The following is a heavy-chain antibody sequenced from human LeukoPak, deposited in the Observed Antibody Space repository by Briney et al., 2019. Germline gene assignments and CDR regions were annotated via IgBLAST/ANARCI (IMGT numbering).Heavy chain of an antibody. CDR1: GGSISGSSYY. CDR2: IYYSGST. Sequence: SETLSLTCTVSGGSISGSSYYWGWIRQPPGKGLEWIGYIYYSGSTNYNPSLKSRVTISVDTSKNQFSLKLSSVTAADTAVYYCARTTEGYCRGRSCYSYYYYMDVWGKGTTVTVSS. CDR3: ARTTEGYCRGRSCYSYYYYMDV. D-gene: IGHD2-15*01. V-gene: IGHV4-61*05. J-gene: IGHJ6*03.